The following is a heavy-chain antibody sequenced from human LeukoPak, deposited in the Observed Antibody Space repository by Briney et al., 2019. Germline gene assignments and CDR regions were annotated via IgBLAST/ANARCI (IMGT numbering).Heavy chain of an antibody. V-gene: IGHV1-8*03. Sequence: ASVKVSCKASRYTFTSYDINWVRQATGQGLEWMGWMNPNSGNTGYAQKFQGRVTITRNTSISTAYMELSSLRSEDTAVYYCARPSVGYDFWSGYLYYVDYWGQGTLVTVSS. J-gene: IGHJ4*02. CDR1: RYTFTSYD. D-gene: IGHD3-3*01. CDR3: ARPSVGYDFWSGYLYYVDY. CDR2: MNPNSGNT.